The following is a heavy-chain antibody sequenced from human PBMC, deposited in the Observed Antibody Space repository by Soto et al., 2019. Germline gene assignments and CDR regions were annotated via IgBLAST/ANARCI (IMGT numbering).Heavy chain of an antibody. CDR1: GFIFTNYA. V-gene: IGHV3-23*01. Sequence: GGSLRLSCAASGFIFTNYAMNWVRQAPGKGLEWVSVIGGRGNSAYYADSVQGRFTISRDNSKNTLSLQMSSLTADDTAIYYCVREGRGYFDFWGRGTMATVSS. D-gene: IGHD5-12*01. CDR3: VREGRGYFDF. J-gene: IGHJ3*01. CDR2: IGGRGNSA.